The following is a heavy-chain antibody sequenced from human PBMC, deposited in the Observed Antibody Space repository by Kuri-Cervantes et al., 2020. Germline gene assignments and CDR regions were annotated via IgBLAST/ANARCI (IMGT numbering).Heavy chain of an antibody. CDR3: AIDYSNPNDFDY. CDR2: ISSSSSYI. D-gene: IGHD4-11*01. V-gene: IGHV3-21*01. Sequence: GESLKISCAASGFTFSSYSMNWVRQAPGKGLEWVSSISSSSSYIYYADSVKGRFTISRDNAKNSLYLQMNSLRAEDTAVYYCAIDYSNPNDFDYWGQGTLVTVSS. CDR1: GFTFSSYS. J-gene: IGHJ4*02.